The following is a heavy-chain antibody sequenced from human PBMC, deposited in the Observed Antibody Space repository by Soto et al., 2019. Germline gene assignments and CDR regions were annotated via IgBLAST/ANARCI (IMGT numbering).Heavy chain of an antibody. J-gene: IGHJ6*02. CDR1: GFSFSVYA. D-gene: IGHD6-19*01. CDR2: ISYDGRNK. Sequence: VGSLRLSCAASGFSFSVYALHWVRQAPGKGLEWVALISYDGRNKYYADSVQGRFTISRDNSKNTLYLQMNSLRSEDTAVYYCARDLEWLAPRYYYGMDVWGQGTTVTVSS. CDR3: ARDLEWLAPRYYYGMDV. V-gene: IGHV3-30*04.